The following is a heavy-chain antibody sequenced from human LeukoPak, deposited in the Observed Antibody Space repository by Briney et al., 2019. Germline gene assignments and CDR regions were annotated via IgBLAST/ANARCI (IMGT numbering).Heavy chain of an antibody. Sequence: PGGSLRLSCAASGFTFSSYSMNWVRQAPGKGLEWVSSISSSSSYIYYADSVKGRFTISRDNAKNSLYLQMNSLRAEDTAVYYCARDNGEDYDILTGYYSAHFDYRGQGTLVTVSS. V-gene: IGHV3-21*01. CDR1: GFTFSSYS. D-gene: IGHD3-9*01. J-gene: IGHJ4*02. CDR2: ISSSSSYI. CDR3: ARDNGEDYDILTGYYSAHFDY.